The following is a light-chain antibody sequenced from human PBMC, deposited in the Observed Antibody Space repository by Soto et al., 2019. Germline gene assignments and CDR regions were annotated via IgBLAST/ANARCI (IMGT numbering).Light chain of an antibody. J-gene: IGKJ4*01. CDR1: QSVSSY. CDR3: QQRSNCPLT. CDR2: DAS. Sequence: EIVLTQSPATLSLSPGERATLSCRASQSVSSYLAWYQHKPGQAPRLLISDASNRATGIPARFSGSGSGTDLTLTISSLEPEDFAVYYCQQRSNCPLTFGGGTKVEIK. V-gene: IGKV3-11*01.